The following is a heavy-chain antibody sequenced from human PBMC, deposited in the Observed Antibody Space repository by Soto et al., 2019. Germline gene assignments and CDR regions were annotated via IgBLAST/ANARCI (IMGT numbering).Heavy chain of an antibody. D-gene: IGHD1-26*01. Sequence: SETLSLSCTVSGGSISSSSYYWGWIRQPPGKGLEWIGYIYYSGSTNYNPSLKSRVTISVDTSKNQFSLKLSSVTAADTAVYYCARDRGSYNDAFDIWGQGTMVTVSS. V-gene: IGHV4-61*01. CDR3: ARDRGSYNDAFDI. CDR2: IYYSGST. J-gene: IGHJ3*02. CDR1: GGSISSSSYY.